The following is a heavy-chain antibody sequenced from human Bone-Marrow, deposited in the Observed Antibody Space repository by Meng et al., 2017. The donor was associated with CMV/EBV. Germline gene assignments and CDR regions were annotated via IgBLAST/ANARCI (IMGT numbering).Heavy chain of an antibody. CDR3: ARDRSGGDAYQI. J-gene: IGHJ3*02. CDR2: IYYSGST. CDR1: GGSISSGGYY. V-gene: IGHV4-31*03. D-gene: IGHD1-26*01. Sequence: SETLSLTCTVSGGSISSGGYYWSWIRQHPGKGLEWIGYIYYSGSTYYNPSLKSRVTISVDTSKNQFSLKLSSMTAADTAVYYCARDRSGGDAYQIWGQGTMVTVSS.